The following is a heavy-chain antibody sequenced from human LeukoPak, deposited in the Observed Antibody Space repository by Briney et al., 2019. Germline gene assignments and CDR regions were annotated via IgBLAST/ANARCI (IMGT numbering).Heavy chain of an antibody. D-gene: IGHD3-10*01. Sequence: PGGSLRLSCAASGFTFSSYSMNWVRQAPGKGQEWVSSISSSSSYIYYADSVKGRFTISRDNAKNSLYLQMNSLRAEDTAVYYCARDQAEYYGSGRGYYYYYMDVWGKGTTVTVSS. J-gene: IGHJ6*03. CDR1: GFTFSSYS. CDR3: ARDQAEYYGSGRGYYYYYMDV. CDR2: ISSSSSYI. V-gene: IGHV3-21*01.